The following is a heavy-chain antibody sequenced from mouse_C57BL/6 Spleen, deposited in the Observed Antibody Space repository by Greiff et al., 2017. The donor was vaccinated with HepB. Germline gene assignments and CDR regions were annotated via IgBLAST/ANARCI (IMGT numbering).Heavy chain of an antibody. Sequence: VQLQQSGAELVKPGASVKLSCKASGYTFTEYTIHWVKQRSGQGLGWIGWFYPGSGSIKYTEKFKDKATLTADNSSSTVYMELSRLTSEDSEVYFCARHEEGVITKVQGFAYWGQGTLVTVSA. CDR1: GYTFTEYT. J-gene: IGHJ3*01. V-gene: IGHV1-62-2*01. D-gene: IGHD1-1*01. CDR2: FYPGSGSI. CDR3: ARHEEGVITKVQGFAY.